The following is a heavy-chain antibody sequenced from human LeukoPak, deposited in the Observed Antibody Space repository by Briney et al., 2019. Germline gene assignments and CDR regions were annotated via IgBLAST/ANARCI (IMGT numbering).Heavy chain of an antibody. CDR2: IYYRGST. CDR3: ARQPRAGPVLAPSNNWFDP. Sequence: PSETLSLTCTVSGGSISSSSYYWGWIRQPPGKGLEWIGSIYYRGSTYYTPSLKSRVTISVDTSKNQFSLKLSSVTAADTAVYYCARQPRAGPVLAPSNNWFDPWGQGTLVSVSS. CDR1: GGSISSSSYY. J-gene: IGHJ5*02. V-gene: IGHV4-39*01. D-gene: IGHD3-3*02.